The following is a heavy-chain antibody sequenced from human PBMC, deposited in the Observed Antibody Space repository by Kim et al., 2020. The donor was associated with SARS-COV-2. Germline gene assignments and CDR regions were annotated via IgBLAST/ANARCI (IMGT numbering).Heavy chain of an antibody. CDR2: IYAGDSDT. J-gene: IGHJ3*02. V-gene: IGHV5-51*01. CDR1: GYSFTNNW. CDR3: ARNYCTSTSCEIDAFDI. D-gene: IGHD2-2*01. Sequence: GESLKISCKVSGYSFTNNWIGWVRQMPGKGLEWMGIIYAGDSDTRYSPSFQGQVTISVDKSISTAFLQWSSLTASDTAMYYCARNYCTSTSCEIDAFDIWGKGTMVTVSS.